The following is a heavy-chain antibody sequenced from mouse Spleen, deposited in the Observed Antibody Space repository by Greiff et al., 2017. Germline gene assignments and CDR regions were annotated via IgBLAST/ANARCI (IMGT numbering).Heavy chain of an antibody. CDR2: INPNNGGT. D-gene: IGHD2-12*01. CDR1: GYTFTDYN. Sequence: EVQLQQSGPELVKPGASVKIPCKASGYTFTDYNMDWVKQSHGKSLEWIGDINPNNGGTSYNQKFKGKATLTVNKSSSTAYMELRSLTSEDSAVYYCAEDSYYSYFAYWGKGTLVTVSA. V-gene: IGHV1-22*01. CDR3: AEDSYYSYFAY. J-gene: IGHJ3*01.